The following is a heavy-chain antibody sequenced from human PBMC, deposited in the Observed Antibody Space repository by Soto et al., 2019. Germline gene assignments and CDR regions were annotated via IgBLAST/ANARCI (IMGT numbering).Heavy chain of an antibody. CDR1: GFTFSSYE. CDR2: ISSSGSTI. V-gene: IGHV3-48*03. J-gene: IGHJ4*02. Sequence: GGSLRLSCAAYGFTFSSYEMNWVRQAPGKGLEWVSYISSSGSTIYYADSVKGRFTISRDNAKNSLYLQMNSLRAEDTAVYYCARNYDSSGYYHDFDYWGQGTLVTVSS. CDR3: ARNYDSSGYYHDFDY. D-gene: IGHD3-22*01.